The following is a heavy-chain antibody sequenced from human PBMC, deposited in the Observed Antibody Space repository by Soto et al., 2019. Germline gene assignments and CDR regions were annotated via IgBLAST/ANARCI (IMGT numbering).Heavy chain of an antibody. CDR1: GYTFTGYY. Sequence: SVKVSCKASGYTFTGYYMHWVRQAPVQGLEWMGWINPNSGGTNYAQKFQGRVTMTRDTSISTAYMELSRLRSDDTAVYYCARVGPARYYYDSSGHNWFDPWGQGTLVTVSS. D-gene: IGHD3-22*01. J-gene: IGHJ5*02. CDR3: ARVGPARYYYDSSGHNWFDP. CDR2: INPNSGGT. V-gene: IGHV1-2*02.